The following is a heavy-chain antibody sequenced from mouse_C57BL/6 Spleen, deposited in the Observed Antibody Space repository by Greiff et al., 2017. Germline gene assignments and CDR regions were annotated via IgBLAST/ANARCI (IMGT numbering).Heavy chain of an antibody. Sequence: VQLQQSGPELVKPGASVKISCKASGYAFSSSWMNWVKQRPGKGLGWIGRIYPGDGDTNSNGKFKGKATLTADKSSSTAYMHLRSLTSEDSAVYFCARGGNLDYWGQGTTLTVSS. D-gene: IGHD2-1*01. CDR2: IYPGDGDT. J-gene: IGHJ2*01. V-gene: IGHV1-82*01. CDR3: ARGGNLDY. CDR1: GYAFSSSW.